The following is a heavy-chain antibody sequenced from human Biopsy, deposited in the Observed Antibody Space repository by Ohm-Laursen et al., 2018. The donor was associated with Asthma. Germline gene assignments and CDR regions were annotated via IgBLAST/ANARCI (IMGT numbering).Heavy chain of an antibody. CDR3: ARAPVAASSNWFDP. CDR1: GDSITSGGCC. Sequence: SQTLSLTWTVSGDSITSGGCCWNWIRQHPGKGLEWFGFIHYSGSTSYNPSLKGGVTISVDTSKNQFSLKLSSVTAADTAVYYCARAPVAASSNWFDPWGQGTLVTVSS. J-gene: IGHJ5*02. V-gene: IGHV4-30-4*08. D-gene: IGHD6-19*01. CDR2: IHYSGST.